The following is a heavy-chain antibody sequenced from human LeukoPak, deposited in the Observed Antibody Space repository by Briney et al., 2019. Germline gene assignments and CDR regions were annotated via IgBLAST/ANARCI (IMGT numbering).Heavy chain of an antibody. Sequence: GGSLRLSCAASGFTFSVYWVNWVRQNPEKGLEWVGNINTDGSEKYYVDSVKGRFTVSRDNAKNSAFLQMNSLRAEDTAIYYCATISAQTFDIWGQGTLVSVSS. CDR1: GFTFSVYW. CDR3: ATISAQTFDI. D-gene: IGHD5-24*01. CDR2: INTDGSEK. J-gene: IGHJ3*02. V-gene: IGHV3-7*01.